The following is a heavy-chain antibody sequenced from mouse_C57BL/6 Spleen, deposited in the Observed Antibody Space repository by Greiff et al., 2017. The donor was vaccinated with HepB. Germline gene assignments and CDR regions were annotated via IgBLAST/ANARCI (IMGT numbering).Heavy chain of an antibody. J-gene: IGHJ1*03. CDR1: GYTFTDYY. V-gene: IGHV1-19*01. CDR3: ARSNWDEGYFDV. D-gene: IGHD4-1*01. Sequence: VQLQQSGPVLVKPGASVKMSCKASGYTFTDYYMNWVKQSHGKSLEWIGVINPYNGGTSYNQKFKGKATLTVDKSSSTAYMELNSLTSEDSAVYYCARSNWDEGYFDVWGTGTTVTVSS. CDR2: INPYNGGT.